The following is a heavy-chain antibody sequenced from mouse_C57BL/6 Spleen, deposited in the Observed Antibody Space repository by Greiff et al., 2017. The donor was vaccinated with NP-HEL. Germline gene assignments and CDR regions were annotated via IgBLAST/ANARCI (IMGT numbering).Heavy chain of an antibody. CDR3: AREEITTVVFDY. Sequence: VQLQQSGPELVKPGASVKMSCKASGYTFTDYNMHWVKQSHGKSLEWIGYINPNNGGTSYNQKFKGKATLTVNKSSSTAYMELRSLTSEDSAVYYCAREEITTVVFDYWGQGTTLTVSS. V-gene: IGHV1-22*01. J-gene: IGHJ2*01. CDR1: GYTFTDYN. CDR2: INPNNGGT. D-gene: IGHD1-1*01.